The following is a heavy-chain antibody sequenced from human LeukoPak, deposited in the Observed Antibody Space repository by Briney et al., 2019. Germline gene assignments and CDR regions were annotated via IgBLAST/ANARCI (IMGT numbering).Heavy chain of an antibody. V-gene: IGHV4-4*07. CDR3: ARGRGSSWYYFDY. CDR2: IYTSGST. CDR1: GGSISSYY. Sequence: SETLSLTCTVSGGSISSYYWSWIRQPAGKGLEWIGRIYTSGSTNYNPSLKGRVTMSVDTSKNQFSLQLNSATAADTAVYYCARGRGSSWYYFDYWGQGTLVTVSS. J-gene: IGHJ4*02. D-gene: IGHD6-13*01.